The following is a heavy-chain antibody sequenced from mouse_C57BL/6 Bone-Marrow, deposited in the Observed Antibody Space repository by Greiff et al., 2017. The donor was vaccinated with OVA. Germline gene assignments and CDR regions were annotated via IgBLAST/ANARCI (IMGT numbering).Heavy chain of an antibody. J-gene: IGHJ4*01. D-gene: IGHD2-3*01. CDR2: ICRGGGT. CDR3: AKDGCPYYAMDY. CDR1: GFSLTSYG. V-gene: IGHV2-5*01. Sequence: VQLQESGPDLVQPSQSLSISCTASGFSLTSYGVHWVRQSPGKGLEWLGVICRGGGTDYNAAFMSRLSITTDNSKSQDFFKMNRLQADDTAIYYCAKDGCPYYAMDYWGQGPSVTVSS.